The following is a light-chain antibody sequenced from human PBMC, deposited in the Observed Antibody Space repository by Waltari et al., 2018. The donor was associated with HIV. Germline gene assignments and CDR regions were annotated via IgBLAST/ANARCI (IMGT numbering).Light chain of an antibody. J-gene: IGKJ4*01. CDR3: QQYFSTPLT. CDR2: WAS. V-gene: IGKV4-1*01. Sequence: DVVMTQSTVSLAVSSRERARLTCHASQVVSYHSHNKNYLAWYQQKPGQSPKLLIYWASTRESGVPERFNGGGSGTDFTLTISSLQAEDVAVYFCQQYFSTPLTFGGGTRIEFK. CDR1: QVVSYHSHNKNY.